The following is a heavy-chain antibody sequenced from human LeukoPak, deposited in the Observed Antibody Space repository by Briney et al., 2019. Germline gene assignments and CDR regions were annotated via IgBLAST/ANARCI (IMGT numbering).Heavy chain of an antibody. V-gene: IGHV4-4*07. Sequence: SETLSLTCTVSGGSISSYYWSWIRQPAEKGLEWIGRIYSSGSTNYNPSLKSRVTMSVDTSKNQFSLKVSSVTAADTAVYYCARVFSYGDHNDYWGQGTLVTVSS. CDR1: GGSISSYY. CDR2: IYSSGST. CDR3: ARVFSYGDHNDY. D-gene: IGHD4-17*01. J-gene: IGHJ4*02.